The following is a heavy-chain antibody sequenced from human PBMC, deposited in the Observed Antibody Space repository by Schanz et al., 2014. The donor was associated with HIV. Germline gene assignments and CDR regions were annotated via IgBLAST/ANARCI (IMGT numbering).Heavy chain of an antibody. Sequence: EVQLLESGGGLVQPGGSLRLSCAASGFTFSSYAMSWVRQAPGKGLEWVSTISGSGAGTYYADSVKGRFTISRDNSKNTLYLHMSSLRREDTAVYYCAKDRGYCDGSGCYWGDYWGQGTLVTVSS. CDR1: GFTFSSYA. CDR2: ISGSGAGT. J-gene: IGHJ4*02. D-gene: IGHD2-15*01. V-gene: IGHV3-23*01. CDR3: AKDRGYCDGSGCYWGDY.